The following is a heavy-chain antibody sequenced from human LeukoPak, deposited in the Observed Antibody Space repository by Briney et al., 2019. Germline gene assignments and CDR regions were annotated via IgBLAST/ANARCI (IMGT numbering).Heavy chain of an antibody. Sequence: GGSLRLSCAASGFTFGDSYMTWIRQAPGKGLEWVSYITNTGNSMEYVDSVKGRFTTSRDNSKNSLYLQMNSLRAEDTAVYYCAKDLAYGDYFDYWGQGTLVTVSS. D-gene: IGHD4-17*01. CDR3: AKDLAYGDYFDY. V-gene: IGHV3-11*01. CDR2: ITNTGNSM. J-gene: IGHJ4*02. CDR1: GFTFGDSY.